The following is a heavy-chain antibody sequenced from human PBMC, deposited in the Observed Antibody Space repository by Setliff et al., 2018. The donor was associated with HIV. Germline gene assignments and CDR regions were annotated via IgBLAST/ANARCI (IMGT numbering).Heavy chain of an antibody. J-gene: IGHJ4*02. CDR3: ARGTDFWSGSSNFDY. CDR1: GHTFTAYY. Sequence: ASVKVSCKAYGHTFTAYYMHWVRQAPGQGLEWMGWINPNSGGTNYAQKFRGRVTMTRDTSINTAHMYLSSLRSDDTAIYFCARGTDFWSGSSNFDYWGQGTQVTV. D-gene: IGHD3-3*01. V-gene: IGHV1-2*02. CDR2: INPNSGGT.